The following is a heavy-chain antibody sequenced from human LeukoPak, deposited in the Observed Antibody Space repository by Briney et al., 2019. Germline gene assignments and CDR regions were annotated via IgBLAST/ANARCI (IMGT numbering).Heavy chain of an antibody. V-gene: IGHV3-48*03. CDR2: ISSSGSTI. D-gene: IGHD1-14*01. J-gene: IGHJ4*02. Sequence: GGSLRLSCTASGFTFSSYEMNWVRQAPGKGLEWVPYISSSGSTIYYADSVKGRFTITRDNAKNSLYPQMNSLRAEDTAVYYCARDFMYNVNCAGCWGQGTLVTVSS. CDR1: GFTFSSYE. CDR3: ARDFMYNVNCAGC.